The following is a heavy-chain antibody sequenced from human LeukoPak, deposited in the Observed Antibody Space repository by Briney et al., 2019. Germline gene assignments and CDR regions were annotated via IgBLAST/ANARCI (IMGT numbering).Heavy chain of an antibody. J-gene: IGHJ4*02. Sequence: PGGSLRLSCAASRFTFSSYGMHWVRQAPGKGLEWVAFIRYDGSNKYYADSVKGRFTISRDNSKNTLYLQMNSLRAEDTAVYYCVMGGDYGDTDLDYWGQGTLVTVSS. CDR3: VMGGDYGDTDLDY. CDR2: IRYDGSNK. CDR1: RFTFSSYG. D-gene: IGHD4-17*01. V-gene: IGHV3-30*02.